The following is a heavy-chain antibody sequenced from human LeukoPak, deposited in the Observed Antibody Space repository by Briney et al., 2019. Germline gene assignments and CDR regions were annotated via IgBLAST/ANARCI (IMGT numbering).Heavy chain of an antibody. CDR1: GYTFTGYY. J-gene: IGHJ4*02. V-gene: IGHV1-2*02. D-gene: IGHD3-10*01. CDR2: INPNSGGT. CDR3: ARVRYYGSGSYPDY. Sequence: ASVKVSCKAPGYTFTGYYMHWVRQAPGQGLEWMGWINPNSGGTNYAQKFQGRVTMTRDTSISTAYMELSRLRSDDTAVYYCARVRYYGSGSYPDYWGQGTLVTVSS.